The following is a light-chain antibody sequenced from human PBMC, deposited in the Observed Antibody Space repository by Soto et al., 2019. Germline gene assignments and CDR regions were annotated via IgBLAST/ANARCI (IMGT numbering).Light chain of an antibody. CDR3: CSYVCFYTFVV. CDR2: DVS. CDR1: RKAVGGYKY. J-gene: IGLJ2*01. Sequence: QSALTEPPSVSGYPGQSVTSSCTGTRKAVGGYKYVSSYQHHPGKAPKLMIYDVSKRPSGVPDRVSGSRSGNTASLTISGLLAEDEADYYCCSYVCFYTFVVFGGGTKLTVL. V-gene: IGLV2-11*01.